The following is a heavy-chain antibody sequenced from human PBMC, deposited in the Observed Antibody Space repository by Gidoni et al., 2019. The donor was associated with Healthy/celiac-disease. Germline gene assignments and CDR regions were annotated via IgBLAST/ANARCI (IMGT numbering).Heavy chain of an antibody. V-gene: IGHV4-34*01. D-gene: IGHD2-21*02. J-gene: IGHJ4*02. CDR1: GGSFSGYY. CDR2: INHSGST. Sequence: QVQLQQWGTGLLKPSETLSLTCAVYGGSFSGYYWSWIRQPPGKGLEWIGEINHSGSTNYNPSLKSRVTISVDTSKNQFSLKLSSVTAADTAVYYCARGENEVVVTATPLDYWGQGTLVTVSS. CDR3: ARGENEVVVTATPLDY.